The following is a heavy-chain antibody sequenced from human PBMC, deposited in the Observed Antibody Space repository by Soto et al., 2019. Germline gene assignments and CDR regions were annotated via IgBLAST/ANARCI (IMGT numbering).Heavy chain of an antibody. J-gene: IGHJ5*02. CDR2: ISGSGDST. CDR3: AKAAITMIVVVIPNWFDP. V-gene: IGHV3-23*01. CDR1: GFTFSSYA. D-gene: IGHD3-22*01. Sequence: GGSLRLSCAASGFTFSSYAMNWVRQAPGKGLEWVSVISGSGDSTYYADSVKGRFTISRDNSKNTLYLQMNSLRAEDTAVYYCAKAAITMIVVVIPNWFDPWGQGTLVTVS.